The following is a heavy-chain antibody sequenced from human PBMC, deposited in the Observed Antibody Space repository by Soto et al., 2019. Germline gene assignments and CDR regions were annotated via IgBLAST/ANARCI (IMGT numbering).Heavy chain of an antibody. J-gene: IGHJ4*02. CDR2: INPDGSTT. CDR3: TRVEISAWGKFES. Sequence: GGSLRLSCAASGFTFSSYWMHWVRQTPGKGLVWVSRINPDGSTTTYADPVKGRFTISRDNAKNTLYLQMNSLRAEDTAVYYCTRVEISAWGKFESWGQGTVVTVSS. V-gene: IGHV3-74*01. CDR1: GFTFSSYW. D-gene: IGHD3-16*01.